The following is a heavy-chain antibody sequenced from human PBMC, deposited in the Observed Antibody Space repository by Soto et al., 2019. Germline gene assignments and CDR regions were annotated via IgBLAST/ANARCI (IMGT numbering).Heavy chain of an antibody. CDR3: ARFSGRSYNTYYFYYGMDV. CDR2: ISAYNGNT. D-gene: IGHD2-15*01. Sequence: GASVKVSCKASGYTFTSYGISWVGQAPGRGLDWMGWISAYNGNTKYAQDLQGRVTMTTDPSTSTAYMELRSLRSDDTAVYYWARFSGRSYNTYYFYYGMDVWGQGTPVTVSS. V-gene: IGHV1-18*01. CDR1: GYTFTSYG. J-gene: IGHJ6*02.